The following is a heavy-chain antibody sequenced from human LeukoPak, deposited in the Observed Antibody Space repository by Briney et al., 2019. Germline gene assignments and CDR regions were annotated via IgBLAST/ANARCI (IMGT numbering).Heavy chain of an antibody. D-gene: IGHD3-22*01. CDR3: AKDYYHRHQEYYYDSSGYWLDY. Sequence: PGGSLRLSCAASGFTFSTYAMSWVRQAPGKGLEWVSVISGSGGSTYYADSVKGRFTISRDNSKNTLYLQMNSLRAEDTAVYYCAKDYYHRHQEYYYDSSGYWLDYWGQGTLVTVSS. J-gene: IGHJ4*02. CDR2: ISGSGGST. CDR1: GFTFSTYA. V-gene: IGHV3-23*01.